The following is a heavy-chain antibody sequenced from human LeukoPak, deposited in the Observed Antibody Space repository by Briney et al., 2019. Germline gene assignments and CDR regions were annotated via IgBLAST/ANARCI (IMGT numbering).Heavy chain of an antibody. CDR3: ARDSPLTTVTTFPYWYFDL. J-gene: IGHJ2*01. CDR1: GDSVSSNSVT. Sequence: SQTLSLTCAISGDSVSSNSVTWNWIRRSPSRGLEWLSRTYYRSTWYNDYAVSVRGRITVNPDTSKNQFSLQLNSVTPEDTAVYYCARDSPLTTVTTFPYWYFDLWGRGTLVTVSS. V-gene: IGHV6-1*01. D-gene: IGHD4-17*01. CDR2: TYYRSTWYN.